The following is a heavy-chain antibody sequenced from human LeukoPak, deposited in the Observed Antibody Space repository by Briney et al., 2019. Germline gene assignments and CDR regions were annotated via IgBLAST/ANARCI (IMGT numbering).Heavy chain of an antibody. J-gene: IGHJ4*02. D-gene: IGHD4-17*01. CDR2: ISSSGTTI. CDR3: ARGHTAVTRHFDF. V-gene: IGHV3-48*04. CDR1: GFTFRTSG. Sequence: GGSLRLSCAASGFTFRTSGMNWVRQAPGKGLEWVSYISSSGTTISYAQSVKGRFTISRDDAKNLLYLDMNSLRAEDTAVYYCARGHTAVTRHFDFWGQGTLVTVSS.